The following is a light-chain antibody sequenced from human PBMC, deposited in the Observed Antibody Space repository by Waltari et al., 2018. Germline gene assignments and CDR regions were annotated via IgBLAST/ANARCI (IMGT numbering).Light chain of an antibody. CDR1: QSILSTSNNKNY. CDR3: QQYFDNPRT. Sequence: EIVMTQSPESLAVSLGETATITCKSSQSILSTSNNKNYLAWYQQKPGQPPRLLIYWASSRDSGVPDRFSGSGSGTDFTLTISSLQAEDVAVYYCQQYFDNPRTFGQGTRLEIK. V-gene: IGKV4-1*01. J-gene: IGKJ2*01. CDR2: WAS.